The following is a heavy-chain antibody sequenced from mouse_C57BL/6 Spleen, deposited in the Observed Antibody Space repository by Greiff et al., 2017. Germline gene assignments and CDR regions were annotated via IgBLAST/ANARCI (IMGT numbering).Heavy chain of an antibody. CDR2: IYPGSGNT. CDR3: ARRDYGPMDY. Sequence: QVTLKVSGAELVRPGASVKLSCKASGYTFTDYYINWVKQRPGQGLEWIARIYPGSGNTYYNEKFKGKATLTAEKSSSTAYMQLSSLTSEDSAVYFCARRDYGPMDYWGQGTSVTVSS. CDR1: GYTFTDYY. D-gene: IGHD2-4*01. J-gene: IGHJ4*01. V-gene: IGHV1-76*01.